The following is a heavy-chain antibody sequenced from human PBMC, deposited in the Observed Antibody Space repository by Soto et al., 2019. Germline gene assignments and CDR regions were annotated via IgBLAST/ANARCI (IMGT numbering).Heavy chain of an antibody. CDR3: AREAVTTKRDWYFDR. J-gene: IGHJ2*01. V-gene: IGHV3-64*02. CDR1: GFTFSSYA. CDR2: VSSNGGST. D-gene: IGHD4-17*01. Sequence: EVQLVESGEGLVPPGGSLRLSCAASGFTFSSYAMHWVRQAPGKGLEYVSAVSSNGGSTYYADSVKGRFTISRDNSMNTRYLQMGSLRVEDMDVYYCAREAVTTKRDWYFDRWGRGTLVTVSS.